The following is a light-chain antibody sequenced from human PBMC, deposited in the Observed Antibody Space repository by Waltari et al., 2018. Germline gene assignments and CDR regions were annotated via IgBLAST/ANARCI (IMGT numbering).Light chain of an antibody. CDR1: RSLIHSNGKTY. V-gene: IGKV2-30*02. CDR3: VQGSDVPWT. CDR2: EVS. Sequence: DIMMTPSPLSMPVTTGQPASISCRSSRSLIHSNGKTYLNWLQQKAGQQPRRLIYEVSKRDSGVPDISSGSGAGSEFTLTISGVEAEDFGVYYCVQGSDVPWTFGQGTRVGIK. J-gene: IGKJ1*01.